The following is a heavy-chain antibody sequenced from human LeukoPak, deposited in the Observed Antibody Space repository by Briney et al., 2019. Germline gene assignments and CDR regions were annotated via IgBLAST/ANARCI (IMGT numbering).Heavy chain of an antibody. Sequence: PGGSLRLSCAASGFTFSSYAMSWVRQAPGKGLEWVAVISYDGSNKYYADSVKGRFTISRDNSKNTLYLQMNSLRAEDTAVYYCACPRSYGPVFDYWGQGTLVTVSS. V-gene: IGHV3-30-3*01. CDR1: GFTFSSYA. CDR2: ISYDGSNK. J-gene: IGHJ4*02. D-gene: IGHD5-18*01. CDR3: ACPRSYGPVFDY.